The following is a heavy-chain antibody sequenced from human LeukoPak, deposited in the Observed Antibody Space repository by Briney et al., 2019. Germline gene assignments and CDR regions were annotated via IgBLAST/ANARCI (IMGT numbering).Heavy chain of an antibody. Sequence: SVKVSCKASGGTFSSYAISWVRQAPGQGLEWMGGIIPIFGTANYAQKLQGRVTMTTDTSTSTAYMELRSLRSDDTAVYYCARDRSSGLFDYWGQGTLVTVSS. CDR3: ARDRSSGLFDY. CDR2: IIPIFGTA. J-gene: IGHJ4*02. D-gene: IGHD6-19*01. V-gene: IGHV1-69*05. CDR1: GGTFSSYA.